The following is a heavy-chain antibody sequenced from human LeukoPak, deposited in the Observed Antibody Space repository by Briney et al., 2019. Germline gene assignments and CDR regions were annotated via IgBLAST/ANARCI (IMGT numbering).Heavy chain of an antibody. D-gene: IGHD5-18*01. CDR3: AKYGYSYPLAYFDY. V-gene: IGHV3-23*01. J-gene: IGHJ4*02. Sequence: GGSLRLSCAASGFTFSSYAMSWVRRAPGKGLEWVSAISGSGGSTYYADSVKGRFTISRDNSKNTLYLQMNSLRAEDTAVYYCAKYGYSYPLAYFDYWGQGTLVTVSS. CDR1: GFTFSSYA. CDR2: ISGSGGST.